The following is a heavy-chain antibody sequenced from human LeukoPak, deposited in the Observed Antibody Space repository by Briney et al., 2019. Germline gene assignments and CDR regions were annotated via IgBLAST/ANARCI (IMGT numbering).Heavy chain of an antibody. CDR2: INNSGST. D-gene: IGHD3-10*01. V-gene: IGHV4-39*01. J-gene: IGHJ5*02. Sequence: SETLSLTCTVSGGSISSSSYYWGWIRQPPGKGLEWLGSINNSGSTYYNPSLKSRATIPVDTSKNQFSLKLSSVSAAETAVYYCARGPTSRSGSYSNARCWFDPSGQGTLVTVSS. CDR1: GGSISSSSYY. CDR3: ARGPTSRSGSYSNARCWFDP.